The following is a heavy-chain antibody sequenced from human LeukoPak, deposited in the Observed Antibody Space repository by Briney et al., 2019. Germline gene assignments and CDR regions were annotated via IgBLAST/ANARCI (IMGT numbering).Heavy chain of an antibody. CDR2: ITPIFGTA. V-gene: IGHV1-69*01. Sequence: SVKVSCKASGGTFSSYAISWVRQAPGQGLEWMGGITPIFGTANYAQKFQGRVTITADESTSTAYMELSSLRSEDTAVYYCARESVAVDIVVVVAAYGMDVWGKGTPVTVSS. CDR3: ARESVAVDIVVVVAAYGMDV. CDR1: GGTFSSYA. D-gene: IGHD2-15*01. J-gene: IGHJ6*04.